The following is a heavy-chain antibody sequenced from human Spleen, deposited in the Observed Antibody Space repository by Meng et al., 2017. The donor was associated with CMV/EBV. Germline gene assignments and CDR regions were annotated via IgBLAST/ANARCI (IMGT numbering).Heavy chain of an antibody. Sequence: ESLKISCAASGFTFSTYAMHWVRQTPGKGLEWVSLISWDGVTAYYADSVKGRFTISRDNRKNSLYLQMNSLRAEDTAMYYCARRYYDILTDPGLVHYFDYWGQGTLVTVSS. D-gene: IGHD3-9*01. CDR1: GFTFSTYA. V-gene: IGHV3-43D*03. J-gene: IGHJ4*02. CDR2: ISWDGVTA. CDR3: ARRYYDILTDPGLVHYFDY.